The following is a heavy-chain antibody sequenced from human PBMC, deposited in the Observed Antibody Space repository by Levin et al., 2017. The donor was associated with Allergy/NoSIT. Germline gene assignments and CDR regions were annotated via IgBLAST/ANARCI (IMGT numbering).Heavy chain of an antibody. V-gene: IGHV4-34*01. CDR3: ARAGNYYDSSGYPVRWWFDP. CDR1: GGSFSGYY. CDR2: INHSGST. J-gene: IGHJ5*02. D-gene: IGHD3-22*01. Sequence: SETLSLTCAVYGGSFSGYYWSWIRQPPGKGLEWIGEINHSGSTNYNPSLKSRVTISVDTSKNQFSLKLSSVTAADTAVYYCARAGNYYDSSGYPVRWWFDPWGQGTLVTVSS.